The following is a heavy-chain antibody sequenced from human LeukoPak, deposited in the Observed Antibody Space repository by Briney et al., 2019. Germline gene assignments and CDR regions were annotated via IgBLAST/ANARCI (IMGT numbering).Heavy chain of an antibody. J-gene: IGHJ5*02. V-gene: IGHV3-23*01. CDR2: ITGSGSEI. CDR3: AKDRFGSGGPNWFGP. D-gene: IGHD3-10*01. CDR1: GFTFSRYA. Sequence: GESLRLSCAGSGFTFSRYAMSWVRHVPGKGLEWVSAITGSGSEIFSTDSVKGRFTISRDNAKNTLYLQMNNLRAEDTAIYYCAKDRFGSGGPNWFGPWGQGTLVTVSS.